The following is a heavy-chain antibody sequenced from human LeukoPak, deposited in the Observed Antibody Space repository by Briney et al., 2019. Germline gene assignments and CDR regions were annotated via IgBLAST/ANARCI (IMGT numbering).Heavy chain of an antibody. CDR2: IKSKTDGETT. CDR1: GFTFSNAW. V-gene: IGHV3-15*01. J-gene: IGHJ4*02. CDR3: TTDLG. Sequence: PGGSLSLSCAASGFTFSNAWMNWVRQAPGKGLEWVGRIKSKTDGETTDYAAPVKGRFTISRDDSKSTLYLQMNSLKTEDTAVYYCTTDLGWGQGTLVTVSS.